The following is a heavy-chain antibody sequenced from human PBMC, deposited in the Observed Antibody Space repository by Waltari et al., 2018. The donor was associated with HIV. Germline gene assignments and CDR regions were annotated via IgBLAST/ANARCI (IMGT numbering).Heavy chain of an antibody. J-gene: IGHJ3*01. CDR1: GFSFSGFW. CDR2: IKQDGSEK. D-gene: IGHD3-16*01. V-gene: IGHV3-7*01. Sequence: EVRLVECGGGLVQPGGSLRLSCAVSGFSFSGFWMSWVRQAPGKGLGWVANIKQDGSEKYYVDDVKGRFNISRDNAKNSLYLQMNSLRDEEPAVYYCARDPGGADAFDFWGQGTMVTVSS. CDR3: ARDPGGADAFDF.